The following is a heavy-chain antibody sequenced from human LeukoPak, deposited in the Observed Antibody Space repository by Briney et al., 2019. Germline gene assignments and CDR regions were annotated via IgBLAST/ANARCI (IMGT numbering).Heavy chain of an antibody. D-gene: IGHD2-2*01. CDR1: GGSISSGGYY. Sequence: PSETLSLTCTVSGGSISSGGYYWSWIRQHPGKDLEWIGYIHYSGSTYYNPSLKSRVIISVDTSKNQFSLKLSSVTAADTAVYYCAREGCSSTSCYLPFDPWGQGTLVIVSS. CDR3: AREGCSSTSCYLPFDP. V-gene: IGHV4-31*03. CDR2: IHYSGST. J-gene: IGHJ5*02.